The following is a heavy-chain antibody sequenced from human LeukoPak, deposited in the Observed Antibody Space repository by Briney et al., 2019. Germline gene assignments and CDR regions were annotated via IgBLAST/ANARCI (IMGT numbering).Heavy chain of an antibody. Sequence: GGSLRLSCAASGFTFSSYAMSWVRQAPGKGLEWVSAISGSGGSTYYADSVKGRFTISRDNSKNTLYLQTNSLRAEDTAVYYCAKDRVFSSSAGCFQHWGQGTLVTVSS. D-gene: IGHD6-6*01. CDR2: ISGSGGST. J-gene: IGHJ1*01. CDR3: AKDRVFSSSAGCFQH. V-gene: IGHV3-23*01. CDR1: GFTFSSYA.